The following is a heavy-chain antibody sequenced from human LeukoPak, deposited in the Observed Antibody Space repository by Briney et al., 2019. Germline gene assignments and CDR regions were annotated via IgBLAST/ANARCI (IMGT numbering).Heavy chain of an antibody. CDR1: EFIFSDKW. V-gene: IGHV3-15*01. Sequence: GGSLRLSCAASEFIFSDKWMAWVRQAPGRGLEWVARIKSKDVGGTAANAAPVEGRFTISRDDSKNTLYLQMNSLKTEDTAVYYCTTTQYSDSSLRYWGQGTPVTVSS. CDR3: TTTQYSDSSLRY. CDR2: IKSKDVGGTA. D-gene: IGHD1-26*01. J-gene: IGHJ4*02.